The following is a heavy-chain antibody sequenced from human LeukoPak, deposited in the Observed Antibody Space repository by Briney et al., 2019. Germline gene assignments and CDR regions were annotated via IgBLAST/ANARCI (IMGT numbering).Heavy chain of an antibody. CDR2: IYPGDSDT. D-gene: IGHD2-2*01. CDR1: GYSFASYW. J-gene: IGHJ4*02. Sequence: GESLKISCKGTGYSFASYWIAWVRQMPGKGLEWMGIIYPGDSDTRYSPSFQGQVTISADKSISTAYLQWSSLKASDTAIYYCARQWGDCSSTSCYSAYWGQGTLVTVSS. CDR3: ARQWGDCSSTSCYSAY. V-gene: IGHV5-51*01.